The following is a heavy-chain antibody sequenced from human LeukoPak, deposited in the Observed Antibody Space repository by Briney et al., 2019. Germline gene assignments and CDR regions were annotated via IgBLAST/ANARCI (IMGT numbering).Heavy chain of an antibody. D-gene: IGHD4-17*01. J-gene: IGHJ6*02. CDR3: ARIKNLPYGDMYYYYYYGMDV. V-gene: IGHV1-2*02. Sequence: ASVKVSCEASGYTFTGYYMHWVRQAPGQGLEWMGWINPNSGGTNYAQKFQGRVTMTRDTSISTAYMELSRLRSDDTAVYYCARIKNLPYGDMYYYYYYGMDVWGQGTTVTVSS. CDR1: GYTFTGYY. CDR2: INPNSGGT.